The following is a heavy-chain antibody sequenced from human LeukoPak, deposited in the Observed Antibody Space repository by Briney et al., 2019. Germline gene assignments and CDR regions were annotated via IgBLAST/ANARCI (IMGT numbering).Heavy chain of an antibody. CDR1: RSTFSSYA. D-gene: IGHD3-9*01. CDR3: GIKGDYDILTGYYH. V-gene: IGHV1-69*13. CDR2: IIPKFGTA. J-gene: IGHJ4*02. Sequence: SVKVSCKASRSTFSSYAISWVRQAPGQGLEWMGGIIPKFGTANYAQMFQGRVTNTADESTCTSYMELSSLRSEDTVVYYCGIKGDYDILTGYYHWGQGTLVTVSS.